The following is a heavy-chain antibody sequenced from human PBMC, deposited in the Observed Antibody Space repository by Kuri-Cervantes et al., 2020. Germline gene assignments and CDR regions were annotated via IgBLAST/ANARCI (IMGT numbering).Heavy chain of an antibody. CDR2: ISNSGGSK. CDR3: ARSSAAADYYYYYYGMDV. Sequence: GGSLRLSCAASGFTFSYYYMSWVRQAPGKGLEWVSGISNSGGSKYYADSVKGRFTISRDNSKNTLYLQMNSLRAEDTAVYYCARSSAAADYYYYYYGMDVWGQGTTVTVSS. CDR1: GFTFSYYY. J-gene: IGHJ6*02. V-gene: IGHV3-66*01. D-gene: IGHD6-13*01.